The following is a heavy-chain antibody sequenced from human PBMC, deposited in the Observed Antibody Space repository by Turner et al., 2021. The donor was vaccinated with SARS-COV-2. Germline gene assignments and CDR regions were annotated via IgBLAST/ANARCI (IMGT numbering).Heavy chain of an antibody. CDR2: MYYRGRT. CDR1: GGSISSSSYC. J-gene: IGHJ4*02. D-gene: IGHD3-3*01. CDR3: ARSRLSGVEDY. V-gene: IGHV4-39*01. Sequence: QLQLQESAPGLVKPSETLSLPCSVPGGSISSSSYCWGWIRQPPGKGLEWIWSMYYRGRTYYNPSLKSRVTISVDTSKNQFALKLSSVTAADTAVYYCARSRLSGVEDYWGQGTLVTVSS.